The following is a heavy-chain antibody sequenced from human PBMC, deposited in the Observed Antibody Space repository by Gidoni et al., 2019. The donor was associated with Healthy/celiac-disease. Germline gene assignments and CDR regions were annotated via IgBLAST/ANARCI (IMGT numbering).Heavy chain of an antibody. CDR3: AKDRFRIDYYDSSGYFDY. J-gene: IGHJ4*02. D-gene: IGHD3-22*01. CDR1: GFPFSSYA. Sequence: EVQLLESGGGLVQPGGSLRLSCAASGFPFSSYAMSWVRQAPGKGLEWVSAISGSGGSTYYADSVKGRFTISRDNSKNTLYLQMNSLRAEDTAVYYCAKDRFRIDYYDSSGYFDYWGQGTLVTVSS. CDR2: ISGSGGST. V-gene: IGHV3-23*01.